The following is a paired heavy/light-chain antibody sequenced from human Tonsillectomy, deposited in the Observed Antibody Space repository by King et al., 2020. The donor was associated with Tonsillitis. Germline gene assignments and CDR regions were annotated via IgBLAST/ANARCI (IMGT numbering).Light chain of an antibody. V-gene: IGKV1-12*01. Sequence: DIQMTQSPSSVSASVGDRVTITCRASQGISSSLAWYQQKPGKAPKLLIYAASSLRSGVPSRFSGSGSGTDFTLTISSLQPEDFATYFCQQANTFPFTFGPGTKVDIK. J-gene: IGKJ3*01. CDR3: QQANTFPFT. CDR2: AAS. CDR1: QGISSS.
Heavy chain of an antibody. CDR1: GITFTSIYG. V-gene: IGHV3-23*01. CDR3: ARDKGYDFWSGFDAFDI. J-gene: IGHJ3*02. Sequence: EVQLLESGGGLVQRGGSLRLSCAASGITFTSIYGMSWVRQAPGKGLEWVSAIRISDGSTYYTDSVKGRFTVSRDNSKNTLYLQMNSLRAEDTAVYYCARDKGYDFWSGFDAFDIWGQGTMVTVSS. D-gene: IGHD3-3*01. CDR2: IRISDGST.